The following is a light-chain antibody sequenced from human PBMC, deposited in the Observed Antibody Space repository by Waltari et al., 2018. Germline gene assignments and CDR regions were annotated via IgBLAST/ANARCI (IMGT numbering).Light chain of an antibody. CDR3: QHSYISPWT. Sequence: DIQMTQSTSSLSASVGDRVTITCRASQSISTSLNWYQQKPGKAPRLLIYAASSLQSGVPSRFSGDGSGTDFTLTISSLQPEDIATYFCQHSYISPWTFGRGTRVDMK. CDR2: AAS. CDR1: QSISTS. V-gene: IGKV1-39*01. J-gene: IGKJ1*01.